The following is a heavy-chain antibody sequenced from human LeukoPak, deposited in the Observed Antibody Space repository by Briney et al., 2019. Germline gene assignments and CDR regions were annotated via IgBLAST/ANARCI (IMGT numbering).Heavy chain of an antibody. CDR3: ARDPSGSGWSLNN. J-gene: IGHJ4*02. V-gene: IGHV3-33*01. Sequence: GGSLRLSCAASGFTFSSYGMHWVRQAPGKGLEWVAVIWYDGSNDHYADSVKGQFTISRGNSKNTVCLQMNSLRVEDTAVYYCARDPSGSGWSLNNWGQGTLVTVSS. CDR1: GFTFSSYG. CDR2: IWYDGSND. D-gene: IGHD6-19*01.